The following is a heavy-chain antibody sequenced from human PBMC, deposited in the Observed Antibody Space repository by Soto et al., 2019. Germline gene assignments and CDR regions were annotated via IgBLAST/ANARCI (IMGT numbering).Heavy chain of an antibody. CDR2: MSGRGVST. V-gene: IGHV3-23*01. D-gene: IGHD6-19*01. Sequence: EVQLLESGGGLVQRGGSLRLSCAASGFTFSSYAMSWVRQAAGKGLEWVSAMSGRGVSTYYGDSVKGRFTLSRDNSKNTPYLQMTSLRAEYTAVYYCAKEVGYSSGWSEVDCWGQGTLVTVSS. CDR3: AKEVGYSSGWSEVDC. CDR1: GFTFSSYA. J-gene: IGHJ4*02.